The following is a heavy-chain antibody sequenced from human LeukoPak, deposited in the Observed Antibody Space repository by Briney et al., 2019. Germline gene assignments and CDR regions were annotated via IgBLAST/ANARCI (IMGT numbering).Heavy chain of an antibody. CDR3: ARVVDTHFDY. D-gene: IGHD5-18*01. Sequence: GGSLRLSCAASGFTFSSYWMHWVRQAPGKGLVWVSRIKGDGSTTTYADSVKGRFTISRDNAKNTLYLQMNSLRAEDTAVYYCARVVDTHFDYWGQGTLVTVSS. V-gene: IGHV3-74*01. J-gene: IGHJ4*02. CDR1: GFTFSSYW. CDR2: IKGDGSTT.